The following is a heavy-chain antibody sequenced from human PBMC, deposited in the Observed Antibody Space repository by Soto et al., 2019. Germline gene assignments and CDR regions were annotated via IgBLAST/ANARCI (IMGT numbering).Heavy chain of an antibody. CDR3: ARDTYSSGWYGNYYYYMDV. J-gene: IGHJ6*03. CDR2: IYYSGST. D-gene: IGHD6-19*01. Sequence: SETLSLTCTVSGGSISSYYWSWIRQPPGKGLEWIGYIYYSGSTKYNPSLKSRVTISVDTSKNQFSLKLSSVTAADTAVYYCARDTYSSGWYGNYYYYMDVWGKGTTVTVSS. CDR1: GGSISSYY. V-gene: IGHV4-59*01.